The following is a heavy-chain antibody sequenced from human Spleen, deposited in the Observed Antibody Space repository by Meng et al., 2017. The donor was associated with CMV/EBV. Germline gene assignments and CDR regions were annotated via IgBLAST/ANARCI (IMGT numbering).Heavy chain of an antibody. J-gene: IGHJ4*02. CDR3: ARDDILTGYYGGDY. V-gene: IGHV1-2*02. Sequence: ASVKVSCKASGYTFTGYYMHWVRQAPGQGLEWMGWINPNSGGTNYAQKFQGRVTMTRDTPISTAYMELSRLRSDDTAVYYCARDDILTGYYGGDYWGQGTLVTVSS. D-gene: IGHD3-9*01. CDR1: GYTFTGYY. CDR2: INPNSGGT.